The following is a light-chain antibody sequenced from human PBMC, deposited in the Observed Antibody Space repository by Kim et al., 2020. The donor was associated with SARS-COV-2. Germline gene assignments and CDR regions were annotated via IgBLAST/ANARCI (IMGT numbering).Light chain of an antibody. CDR1: QSVSNSR. J-gene: IGKJ4*01. Sequence: PGERATLSCRASQSVSNSRLAWYQQKPGQAPRLLIYDASSRATSITDRFSGSGSGTDFTLTISRLEPEDFAVYYCQQYGASSLTFGGGTKV. CDR2: DAS. CDR3: QQYGASSLT. V-gene: IGKV3-20*01.